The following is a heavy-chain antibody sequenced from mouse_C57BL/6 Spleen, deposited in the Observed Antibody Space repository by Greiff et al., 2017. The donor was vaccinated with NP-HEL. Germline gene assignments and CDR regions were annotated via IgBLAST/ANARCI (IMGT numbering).Heavy chain of an antibody. CDR1: GYAFSSSW. CDR2: IYPGDGDT. Sequence: QVQLQQSGPELVKPGASVKISCKASGYAFSSSWMNWVKQRPGKGLEWIGRIYPGDGDTNYNGKFKGKATLTADKSSSTAYMQLSSLTSEDSAVYFCARGSYGSYFDYWGQGTTLTVSS. V-gene: IGHV1-82*01. J-gene: IGHJ2*01. D-gene: IGHD1-1*01. CDR3: ARGSYGSYFDY.